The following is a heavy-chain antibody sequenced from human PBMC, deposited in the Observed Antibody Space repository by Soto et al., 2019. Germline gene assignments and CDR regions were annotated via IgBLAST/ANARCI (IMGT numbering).Heavy chain of an antibody. D-gene: IGHD7-27*01. CDR1: GFTFSNAW. CDR3: TTAHRSVLEIWGYFDY. V-gene: IGHV3-15*01. CDR2: IKSKTDGGTT. Sequence: VQLVESGGGLVKPGGSLRLSCAASGFTFSNAWMSWVRQAPGKGLEWVGRIKSKTDGGTTDYAAPVKGRFTISRDDSKNTLYLQMNSLKTEATAVYYCTTAHRSVLEIWGYFDYWGQGTLVTVSS. J-gene: IGHJ4*02.